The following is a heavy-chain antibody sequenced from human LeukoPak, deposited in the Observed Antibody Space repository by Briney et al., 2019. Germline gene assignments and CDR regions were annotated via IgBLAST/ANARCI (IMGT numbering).Heavy chain of an antibody. CDR3: ARVHTMVRGVSLNYFEY. Sequence: PGGSLRLSCAASGFTFTKYWMSWVRQAPGKGLEWVANIKHDGSQKYYVDSVKGRFTISRDNAKNSLYLQMNSLRAEDTAVYYCARVHTMVRGVSLNYFEYWGQGTLVTVSS. D-gene: IGHD3-10*01. J-gene: IGHJ4*02. V-gene: IGHV3-7*01. CDR2: IKHDGSQK. CDR1: GFTFTKYW.